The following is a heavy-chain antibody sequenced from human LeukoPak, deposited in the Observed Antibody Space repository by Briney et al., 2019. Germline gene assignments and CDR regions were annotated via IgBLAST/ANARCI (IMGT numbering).Heavy chain of an antibody. CDR3: ASGYYDSSGYYYPFDY. Sequence: SETLSLTCTVSGGSITSSSYYWGWIRQPPGKGLEWIGSIYYSGSTYYNPSLKSRVTISVDTSKNLFSLKLSSVTAADTAVYYCASGYYDSSGYYYPFDYWGQGTLVTVYS. V-gene: IGHV4-39*01. D-gene: IGHD3-22*01. J-gene: IGHJ4*02. CDR2: IYYSGST. CDR1: GGSITSSSYY.